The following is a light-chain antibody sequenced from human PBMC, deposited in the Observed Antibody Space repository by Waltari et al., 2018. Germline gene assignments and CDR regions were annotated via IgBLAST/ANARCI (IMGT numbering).Light chain of an antibody. Sequence: QPALTQPPSVSGTPGQTVTISCSGSSSNIGSNTVNWYQVLPGSPPRLVIHNNNQRPSDVPARFSGSKSGTSASLAISGLQSEDEADYYCGGWDDTLTGPYVFGSGTKVIVL. CDR1: SSNIGSNT. J-gene: IGLJ1*01. V-gene: IGLV1-44*01. CDR3: GGWDDTLTGPYV. CDR2: NNN.